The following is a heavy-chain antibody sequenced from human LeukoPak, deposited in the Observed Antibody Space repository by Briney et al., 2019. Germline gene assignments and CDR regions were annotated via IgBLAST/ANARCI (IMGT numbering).Heavy chain of an antibody. Sequence: GGALRLSCAASGDTFSGDAMSGGRDAPGEGGGWVSAISGGGASNYYAASVKGRFTISRDNSKNTLYLQNTSLRAEATAVYYSAKGPNRGNFDYWGQGTLVTVSS. CDR1: GDTFSGDA. CDR2: ISGGGASN. V-gene: IGHV3-23*01. J-gene: IGHJ4*02. CDR3: AKGPNRGNFDY.